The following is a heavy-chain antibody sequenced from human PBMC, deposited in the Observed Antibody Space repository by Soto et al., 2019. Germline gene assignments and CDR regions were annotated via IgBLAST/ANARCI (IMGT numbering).Heavy chain of an antibody. CDR2: IAYDGSNK. CDR1: GFTFSSYG. D-gene: IGHD1-26*01. V-gene: IGHV3-30*18. J-gene: IGHJ6*02. Sequence: GGSLRLSCAASGFTFSSYGMHWVRQAPGKGLEWVAVIAYDGSNKYYADSVKGRFTISRDDSKNTLYLQMNSLRAEDTAVYYCAKEQSRVGATSLGRYGMDVWGQGTTVTVSS. CDR3: AKEQSRVGATSLGRYGMDV.